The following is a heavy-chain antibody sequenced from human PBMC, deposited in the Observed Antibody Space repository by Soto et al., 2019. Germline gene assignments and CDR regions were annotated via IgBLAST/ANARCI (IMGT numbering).Heavy chain of an antibody. CDR2: ISYDGMTK. J-gene: IGHJ5*02. Sequence: QAQLVESGGGVVQPGRSLRLSCEASGITFRGYAMHWVRQAPGQGLEWVAVISYDGMTKKYADSVKGRLTISRDDAKNTLFLQMNGLSLDDKAVYYCAKAPRREGSFDPWGQGTLVTVSS. CDR1: GITFRGYA. V-gene: IGHV3-30*04. CDR3: AKAPRREGSFDP. D-gene: IGHD3-10*01.